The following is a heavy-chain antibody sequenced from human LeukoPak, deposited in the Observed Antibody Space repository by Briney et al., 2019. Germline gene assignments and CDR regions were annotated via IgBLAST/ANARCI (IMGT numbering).Heavy chain of an antibody. Sequence: GGSPRLSCAASGFTFSSYWMSWVRQAPGKGLEWVANIKQDGSEKYYVDSVKGRFTISRDNAKNSLYLQMNSLRAEDTAVYYCARDRGNYYDSSGYYGGRGRPLAYWGQGTLVTVSS. J-gene: IGHJ4*02. CDR2: IKQDGSEK. D-gene: IGHD3-22*01. CDR1: GFTFSSYW. V-gene: IGHV3-7*01. CDR3: ARDRGNYYDSSGYYGGRGRPLAY.